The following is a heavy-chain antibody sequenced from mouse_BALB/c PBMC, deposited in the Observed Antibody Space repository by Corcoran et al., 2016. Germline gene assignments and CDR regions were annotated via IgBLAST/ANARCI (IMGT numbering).Heavy chain of an antibody. CDR1: GFNIKDTY. J-gene: IGHJ1*01. Sequence: EVQLQQSGAELVKPGASVKLSCTASGFNIKDTYMHWVKQRPEQGLEWIGRIDPANGNTKYDPKFQGKATITADTSSNTAYLQLSSLTSEDTSVYYCARWDWYFDVWGAGTTVTFSS. CDR2: IDPANGNT. V-gene: IGHV14-3*02. CDR3: ARWDWYFDV.